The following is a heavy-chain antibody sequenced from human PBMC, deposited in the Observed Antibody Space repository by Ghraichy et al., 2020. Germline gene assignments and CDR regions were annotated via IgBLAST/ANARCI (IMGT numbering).Heavy chain of an antibody. J-gene: IGHJ6*02. V-gene: IGHV4-39*01. CDR3: ARHDYCSGGNCVLSHSDYGMDV. Sequence: SETLSLTCSVSGGSISSSRYFWGWIRQPPGKGLEWIGTIYYSGSTYYNPSLKSRVTISVDTSKNQFSLKLRSVTAADTAVYYCARHDYCSGGNCVLSHSDYGMDVWGQGPSVTVSS. D-gene: IGHD2-15*01. CDR1: GGSISSSRYF. CDR2: IYYSGST.